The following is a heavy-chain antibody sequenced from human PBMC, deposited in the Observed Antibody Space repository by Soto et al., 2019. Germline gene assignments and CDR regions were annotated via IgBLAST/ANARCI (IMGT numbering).Heavy chain of an antibody. V-gene: IGHV2-70*11. Sequence: ESGPTLVNPTQTLTLTCPFSGFSLSTSGMCVSWIRQPPGKALEWLARIDWDDDKYYSTSLKTRLTISKDTSKNQVVLTMTNMDPVDTATYYCARISRLGDSSGYFPFDYWGQGTLVTVSS. CDR1: GFSLSTSGMC. CDR3: ARISRLGDSSGYFPFDY. J-gene: IGHJ4*02. D-gene: IGHD3-22*01. CDR2: IDWDDDK.